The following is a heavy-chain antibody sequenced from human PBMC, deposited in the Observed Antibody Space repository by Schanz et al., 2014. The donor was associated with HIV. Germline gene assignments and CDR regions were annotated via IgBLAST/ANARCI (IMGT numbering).Heavy chain of an antibody. CDR1: GYTFIDYY. J-gene: IGHJ4*02. V-gene: IGHV1-2*02. CDR2: INPISGGT. D-gene: IGHD3-22*01. Sequence: QVQLVQSGAELKKPGASVKVSCKASGYTFIDYYVHWVRQAPGQGLEWMGWINPISGGTNYAEKFQGRVTMTRDTSINTAYVELRRLKSDDTAVYFCAKGQVADDNYWGQGTLITVSS. CDR3: AKGQVADDNY.